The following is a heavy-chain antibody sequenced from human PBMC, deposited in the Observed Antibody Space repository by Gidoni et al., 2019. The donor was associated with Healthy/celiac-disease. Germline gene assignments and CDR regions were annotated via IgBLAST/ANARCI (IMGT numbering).Heavy chain of an antibody. CDR3: ARDQLPTPHGMDV. D-gene: IGHD2-2*01. Sequence: QVQLVQSGAAVKKPGSSVKVSCKASGGTFSSYTISWVRQAPGQGIEWMGRIIPILGIANYAQKFQGRVTITADKSTSTAYMELSSLRSEDTAVYYCARDQLPTPHGMDVWGQGTTVTVSS. J-gene: IGHJ6*02. V-gene: IGHV1-69*08. CDR1: GGTFSSYT. CDR2: IIPILGIA.